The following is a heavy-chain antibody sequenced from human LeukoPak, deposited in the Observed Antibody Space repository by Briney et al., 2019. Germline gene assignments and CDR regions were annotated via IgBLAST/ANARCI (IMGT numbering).Heavy chain of an antibody. Sequence: GGSLRLSCAASGFTFSSYSMNWVRQAPGKGLEWVAVISYDGSNKYYPDSVKGRFTISRDNSKNTLYLQMNSLRAEDTAVYYCVRDRPVVAAIDYWGQGTLVTVSS. D-gene: IGHD2-15*01. V-gene: IGHV3-30*03. J-gene: IGHJ4*02. CDR3: VRDRPVVAAIDY. CDR2: ISYDGSNK. CDR1: GFTFSSYS.